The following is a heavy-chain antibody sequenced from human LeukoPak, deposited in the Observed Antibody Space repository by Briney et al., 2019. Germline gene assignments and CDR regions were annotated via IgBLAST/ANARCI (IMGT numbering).Heavy chain of an antibody. D-gene: IGHD2-21*02. CDR3: ARAPGYWVTAIWD. Sequence: ASVTVSCKASGGTFSNYAINWVRQAPGQGLEWMGGIIPLFGTAHYPQKFQGRVTITADESTTTAYMELSSLRSEDTAVYYCARAPGYWVTAIWDWGQGTLVTVSS. V-gene: IGHV1-69*13. CDR2: IIPLFGTA. CDR1: GGTFSNYA. J-gene: IGHJ4*02.